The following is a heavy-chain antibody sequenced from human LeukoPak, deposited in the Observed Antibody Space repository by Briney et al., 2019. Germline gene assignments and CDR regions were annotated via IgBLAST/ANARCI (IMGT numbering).Heavy chain of an antibody. J-gene: IGHJ4*02. V-gene: IGHV3-30*18. CDR1: GFTFSSYG. D-gene: IGHD4-17*01. CDR2: ISYDGSNK. Sequence: GGSLRLSCAASGFTFSSYGMHWVRQAPGKGLEWVAVISYDGSNKYYADSVKGRLTISRDNSKNTLYLQMNSLRAEDTAVYYCAKATVNPYFDYWGQGTLVTVSS. CDR3: AKATVNPYFDY.